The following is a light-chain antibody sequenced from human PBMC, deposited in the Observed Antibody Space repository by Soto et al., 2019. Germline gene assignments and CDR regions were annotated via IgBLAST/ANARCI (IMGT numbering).Light chain of an antibody. Sequence: QSALTQPASVSGSPGQSITISCTGTSTDVGSYKYVSWYQQNPGKAPKLLIHEGSRRPSGVSDRFSGSKSGNTASLTISGLQAEDEAHYFCCAYAGSGDVVFGGGTQLTVL. CDR2: EGS. V-gene: IGLV2-23*01. CDR3: CAYAGSGDVV. J-gene: IGLJ2*01. CDR1: STDVGSYKY.